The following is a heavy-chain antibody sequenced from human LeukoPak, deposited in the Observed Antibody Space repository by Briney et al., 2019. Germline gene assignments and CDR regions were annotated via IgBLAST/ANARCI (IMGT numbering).Heavy chain of an antibody. CDR3: ARDLHGGISFTSDWYFDL. D-gene: IGHD4-23*01. CDR2: IYSSGST. Sequence: PSETLSLTCTVSGGSMSSYYWTWIRQPPGKQLEWIGYIYSSGSTNYNPSLKSRVTISVDTSKNQFSLKLSSVTAADTAVYYCARDLHGGISFTSDWYFDLWGRGTLVTVSS. CDR1: GGSMSSYY. J-gene: IGHJ2*01. V-gene: IGHV4-4*08.